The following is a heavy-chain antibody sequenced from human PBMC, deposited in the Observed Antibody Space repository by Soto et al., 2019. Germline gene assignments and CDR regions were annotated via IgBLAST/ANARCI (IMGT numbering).Heavy chain of an antibody. CDR2: ISGSGGST. CDR1: GFTFSSYA. Sequence: GGSLRLSCAASGFTFSSYAMSWVRQAPGKGLEWVSAISGSGGSTYYADSVKGRFTISRDNSKNTLYLQMNSLRAEDTAVYYCAKDRVICSGGSCVNLPPYYLLTPWGQGTLVTVSS. D-gene: IGHD2-15*01. V-gene: IGHV3-23*01. CDR3: AKDRVICSGGSCVNLPPYYLLTP. J-gene: IGHJ5*02.